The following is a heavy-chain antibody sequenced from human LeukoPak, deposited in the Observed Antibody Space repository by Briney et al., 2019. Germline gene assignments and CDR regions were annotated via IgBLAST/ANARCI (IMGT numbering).Heavy chain of an antibody. D-gene: IGHD3-3*01. V-gene: IGHV3-23*01. CDR2: ISERGDGT. CDR1: GVAFSNYA. J-gene: IGHJ4*02. Sequence: GGSLRLSCAASGVAFSNYAMSWVRQAPGKGLEWVAAISERGDGTYYAGSMKGRFTISRDNAKNMVYLQINSLRAEDTAIYYCAKDIAQGHTFGSIEQDYWGQGTLVTVSS. CDR3: AKDIAQGHTFGSIEQDY.